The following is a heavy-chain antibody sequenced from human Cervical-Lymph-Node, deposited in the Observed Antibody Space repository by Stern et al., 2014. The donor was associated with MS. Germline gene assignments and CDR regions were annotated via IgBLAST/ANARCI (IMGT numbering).Heavy chain of an antibody. CDR1: GFSFSDFY. CDR2: SRNKAKSSTT. Sequence: EVQLVESGGGLVQPGASLRLSCAASGFSFSDFYMDWVRQAPGKGLEWVGRSRNKAKSSTTDYAASVKGRCTISRDDSKNSLYLQMNSLKTEDTAVYYCSRDSSGDYWGPGTLVTVSS. V-gene: IGHV3-72*01. CDR3: SRDSSGDY. J-gene: IGHJ4*02.